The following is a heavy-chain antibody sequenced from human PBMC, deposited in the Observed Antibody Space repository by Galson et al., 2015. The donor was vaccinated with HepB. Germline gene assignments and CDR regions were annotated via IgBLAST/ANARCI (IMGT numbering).Heavy chain of an antibody. Sequence: SLRLSCAASGFTFSTYAMSWVRQAPGKGLEWVSVITGNGGSTYYADSVKGRFTISRDISKNTLYLQMNSLRAEDTAVYYCAKDIYGDYGGLDYWGQGTLVTVSS. D-gene: IGHD4-17*01. CDR3: AKDIYGDYGGLDY. CDR1: GFTFSTYA. CDR2: ITGNGGST. V-gene: IGHV3-23*01. J-gene: IGHJ4*02.